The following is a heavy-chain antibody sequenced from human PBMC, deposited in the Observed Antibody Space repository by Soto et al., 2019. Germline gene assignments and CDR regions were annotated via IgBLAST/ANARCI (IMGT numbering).Heavy chain of an antibody. CDR1: GFTFSSYD. D-gene: IGHD6-13*01. Sequence: PGGSLRLSCAASGFTFSSYDMHWVRQATGKGLEWVSAIGTAGDTYYPGSVKGRYTISRENAKNSLYLQMNSLRAGDTAVYYCARRGSSRFPLGMDVWGQGTTVTVSS. J-gene: IGHJ6*02. V-gene: IGHV3-13*01. CDR3: ARRGSSRFPLGMDV. CDR2: IGTAGDT.